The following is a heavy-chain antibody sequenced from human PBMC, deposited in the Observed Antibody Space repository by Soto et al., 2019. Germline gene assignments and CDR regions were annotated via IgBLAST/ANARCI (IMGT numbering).Heavy chain of an antibody. CDR2: IWYDGSNK. D-gene: IGHD5-18*01. Sequence: GGSLRLSCAASGFTFSSYGMHWVRQAPGKGLEWVAVIWYDGSNKYYADSVKGRFTISRDNSKNTLYLQMNSLRAEDTAVYYCARDPRYSYGPSYYYYGMDVWGQGTTVTVSS. V-gene: IGHV3-33*01. J-gene: IGHJ6*02. CDR3: ARDPRYSYGPSYYYYGMDV. CDR1: GFTFSSYG.